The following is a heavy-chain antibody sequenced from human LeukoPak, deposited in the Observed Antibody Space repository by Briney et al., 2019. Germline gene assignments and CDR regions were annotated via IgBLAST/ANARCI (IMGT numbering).Heavy chain of an antibody. Sequence: ASVKVSCKASGYTFTSYYMHWVRQAPGQGLEWMGIINPSGGSTSYAQKFQGRVTMTRDTPTSTVYMELSSLRSEDTAVYYCAREGSGYCSGGSCYVFDYWGQGTLVTVSS. V-gene: IGHV1-46*01. CDR3: AREGSGYCSGGSCYVFDY. CDR2: INPSGGST. D-gene: IGHD2-15*01. J-gene: IGHJ4*02. CDR1: GYTFTSYY.